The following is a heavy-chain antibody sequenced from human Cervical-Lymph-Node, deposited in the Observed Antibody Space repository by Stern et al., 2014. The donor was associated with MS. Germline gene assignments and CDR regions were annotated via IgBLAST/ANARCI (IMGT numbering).Heavy chain of an antibody. Sequence: VQLVQSGAEVKKPGESLKISCKGSGYTFTNNWIAWVRQMPGKGLEWMGIIYPDDSDIRYRPSLQGQVTISADKSISTAYLQWSSLKAGDSAVYYCARPPPRRKWDDPNYGMDVWGQGTTVTVSS. CDR3: ARPPPRRKWDDPNYGMDV. CDR1: GYTFTNNW. V-gene: IGHV5-51*03. J-gene: IGHJ6*02. CDR2: IYPDDSDI. D-gene: IGHD1-1*01.